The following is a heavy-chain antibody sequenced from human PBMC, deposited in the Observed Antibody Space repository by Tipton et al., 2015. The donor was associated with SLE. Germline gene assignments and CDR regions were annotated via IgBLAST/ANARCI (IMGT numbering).Heavy chain of an antibody. CDR2: INHSGST. D-gene: IGHD3-10*01. CDR3: ARGRDYYGFFDS. J-gene: IGHJ4*02. Sequence: LRLSCAASGFTFSSYWMSWIRQPPGKGLEWIGEINHSGSTSYNPSLKSRVTISIDTSKNQCSLKLSSVTAADTAVYFCARGRDYYGFFDSWGQGTLVTVSS. V-gene: IGHV4-34*01. CDR1: GFTFSSYW.